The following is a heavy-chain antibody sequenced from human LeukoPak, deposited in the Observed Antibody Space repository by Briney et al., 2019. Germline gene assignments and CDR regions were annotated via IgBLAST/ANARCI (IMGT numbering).Heavy chain of an antibody. D-gene: IGHD3-10*01. J-gene: IGHJ6*02. Sequence: GEPLNISAKGSGYIFTIYCSGGGRQMPGKGLPGVAITYPGDSDTRSSASVHGQVTISADKSISAAYLQWSSLKAWDTAMSYCARMVRGVIIKDYYYGMDVWGQGTTVTVSS. CDR2: TYPGDSDT. V-gene: IGHV5-51*01. CDR1: GYIFTIYC. CDR3: ARMVRGVIIKDYYYGMDV.